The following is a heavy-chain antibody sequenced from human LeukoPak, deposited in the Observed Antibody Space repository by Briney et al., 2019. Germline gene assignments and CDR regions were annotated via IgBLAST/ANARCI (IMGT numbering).Heavy chain of an antibody. CDR2: INPSGGST. CDR1: GYTFTSYY. CDR3: AREANYYGSGSYPAY. J-gene: IGHJ4*02. D-gene: IGHD3-10*01. V-gene: IGHV1-46*01. Sequence: GASVKVSFKASGYTFTSYYMHWVRQAPGQGLEWMGIINPSGGSTSYAQKFQGRVTMTRDMSTSTVYMELSSLRSEDTAVYYCAREANYYGSGSYPAYWGQGILVTVSS.